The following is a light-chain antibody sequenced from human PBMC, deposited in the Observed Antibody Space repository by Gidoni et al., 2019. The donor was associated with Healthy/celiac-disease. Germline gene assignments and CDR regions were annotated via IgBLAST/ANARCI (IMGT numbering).Light chain of an antibody. CDR1: QSVSSY. CDR2: DAS. CDR3: QQRSNPTWT. J-gene: IGKJ1*01. V-gene: IGKV3-11*01. Sequence: ELVLTQSPATLSLSPGERATLSCRASQSVSSYLAWYQQKPGQAPRLLIYDASNRATGIPARFSGSGSGTDFTLTISSLEPEDFAVYYCQQRSNPTWTFXQXTKVEIK.